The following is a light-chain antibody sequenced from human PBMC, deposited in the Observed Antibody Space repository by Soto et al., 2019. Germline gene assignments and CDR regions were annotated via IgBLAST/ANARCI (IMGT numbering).Light chain of an antibody. CDR3: QQYYTSSWT. J-gene: IGKJ1*01. CDR2: AAS. Sequence: ANPITQSPCPLSASLGGRVSITLRASQGIRKDLGWYQVKPGKAPKLLIFAASTLQSGVPSRFSGSGSGTEFTLTISGLQPDDYATYYCQQYYTSSWTFGQGTKV. V-gene: IGKV1-6*01. CDR1: QGIRKD.